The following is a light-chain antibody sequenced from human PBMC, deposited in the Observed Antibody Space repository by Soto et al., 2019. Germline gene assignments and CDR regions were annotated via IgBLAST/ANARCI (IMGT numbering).Light chain of an antibody. CDR2: GAS. V-gene: IGKV3-20*01. CDR1: QNVNNNY. CDR3: QQYGSSPGT. J-gene: IGKJ2*01. Sequence: DIVLTQSPGTLSLSPGERATLSCRASQNVNNNYLAWYQHTPGQAPRLLIRGASSRATGLPDRFSGSGSGTAFTLTISRLEPEDFAVYYCQQYGSSPGTFGQGTKLEIK.